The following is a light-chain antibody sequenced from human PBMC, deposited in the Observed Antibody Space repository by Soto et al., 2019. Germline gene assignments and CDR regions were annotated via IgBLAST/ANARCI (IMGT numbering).Light chain of an antibody. V-gene: IGKV3-20*01. Sequence: EIVLSQSPDALSLSPGERVSLACRAIRPVVRQYIAWYHQKCGQAPRLLLHDAVNRATVIPDWFSGSGSGCGTDLTLFLSRLEPEDCGVYYWQQNGRSPTFGPGTKVEVK. CDR3: QQNGRSPT. J-gene: IGKJ3*01. CDR2: DAV. CDR1: RPVVRQY.